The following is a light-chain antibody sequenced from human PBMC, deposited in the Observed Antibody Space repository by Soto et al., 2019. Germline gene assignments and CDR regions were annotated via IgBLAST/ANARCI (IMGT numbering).Light chain of an antibody. V-gene: IGKV3-20*01. CDR1: QSVSSIY. CDR3: QQYGSSPQT. Sequence: QSPGTLSLSPGERATLSCRASQSVSSIYLAWYQQKPGQAPSLLIYATSSRATGIPDRFSGSGSGTDFTLTISRLEPEDFAVYYCQQYGSSPQTFGQGTKVDIK. J-gene: IGKJ1*01. CDR2: ATS.